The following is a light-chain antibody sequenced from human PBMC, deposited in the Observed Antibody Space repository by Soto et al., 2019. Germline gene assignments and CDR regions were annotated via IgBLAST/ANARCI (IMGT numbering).Light chain of an antibody. J-gene: IGLJ1*01. V-gene: IGLV2-14*01. CDR1: NTDVCQDKS. CDR3: VSYTDTDTLV. CDR2: EVT. Sequence: QSVLTQPASVSGSRGQSIIISYVGRNTDVCQDKSVSWYQQGPGQAPKLLIFEVTNRPSGVANRFSGSRSGNTASLTISGLQPDDEGDYFCVSYTDTDTLVFGTGTKVTVL.